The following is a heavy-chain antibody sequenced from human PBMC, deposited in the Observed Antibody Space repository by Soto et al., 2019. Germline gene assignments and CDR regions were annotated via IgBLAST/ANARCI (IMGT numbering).Heavy chain of an antibody. D-gene: IGHD6-13*01. CDR3: ARARQLARNGVDY. CDR1: GFTFRSHT. CDR2: ISVGSDYI. Sequence: GGSLRLSCAASGFTFRSHTMNWVRQAPGKGLEWVSSISVGSDYIYYADSVKGRFTISRDNAKNSLYLQMNNLRAEDTAVYFCARARQLARNGVDYWGQGTLVTVSS. J-gene: IGHJ4*02. V-gene: IGHV3-21*01.